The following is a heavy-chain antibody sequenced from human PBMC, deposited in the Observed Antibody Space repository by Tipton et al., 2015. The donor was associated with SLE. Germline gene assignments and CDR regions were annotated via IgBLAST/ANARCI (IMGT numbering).Heavy chain of an antibody. CDR2: IYTSGST. J-gene: IGHJ3*02. V-gene: IGHV4-4*07. D-gene: IGHD5-24*01. CDR3: ARHGPAAGEKAFDI. Sequence: TLSLTCTVSGGSISSYYWSWIRQPAGKGLEWIGRIYTSGSTNYNPSLKSRVTMSVDTSKNQFSLKLSSVTAADTAVYFCARHGPAAGEKAFDIWGQGTMVTVSS. CDR1: GGSISSYY.